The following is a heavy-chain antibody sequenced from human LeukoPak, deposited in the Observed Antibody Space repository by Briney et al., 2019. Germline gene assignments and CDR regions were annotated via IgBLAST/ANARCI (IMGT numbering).Heavy chain of an antibody. Sequence: GGSLRLSCAASGFTFDDYAMHWVRQAPGKGLEWVSGISWNSGSIGYADSVKGRFTISRDNAKNSLYLQMNSLRAEDTALYYCAKGRSSGWSTFDYWGQGTLVTVSS. CDR3: AKGRSSGWSTFDY. J-gene: IGHJ4*02. D-gene: IGHD6-19*01. CDR2: ISWNSGSI. V-gene: IGHV3-9*01. CDR1: GFTFDDYA.